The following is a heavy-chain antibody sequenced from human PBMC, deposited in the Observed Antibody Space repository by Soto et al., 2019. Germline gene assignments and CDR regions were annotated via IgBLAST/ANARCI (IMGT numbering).Heavy chain of an antibody. V-gene: IGHV3-23*01. Sequence: GGSLRLSCAASGFTFSNYAMSWVRQAPGKGLEWVSAISSSGDSPYYADSVKGRFTVSRDNSKNTLYLQMNSLRVEDTAVYYCARGPRGLYHHDYWGQGALVTVSS. D-gene: IGHD2-2*01. CDR3: ARGPRGLYHHDY. J-gene: IGHJ4*02. CDR1: GFTFSNYA. CDR2: ISSSGDSP.